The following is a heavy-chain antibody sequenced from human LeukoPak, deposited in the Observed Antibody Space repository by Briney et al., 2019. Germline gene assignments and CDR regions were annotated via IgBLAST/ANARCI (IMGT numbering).Heavy chain of an antibody. CDR1: GFTFSSYS. CDR2: ISSSSSYI. V-gene: IGHV3-21*01. CDR3: ARDGEDTAMVAYFDY. D-gene: IGHD5-18*01. J-gene: IGHJ4*02. Sequence: GGSLRFSCAASGFTFSSYSMNWVRQAPGKGLEWVSSISSSSSYIYYADSVKGRFTISRDNSKNTLYLQMNSLRAEDTAVYYCARDGEDTAMVAYFDYWGQGTLVTVSS.